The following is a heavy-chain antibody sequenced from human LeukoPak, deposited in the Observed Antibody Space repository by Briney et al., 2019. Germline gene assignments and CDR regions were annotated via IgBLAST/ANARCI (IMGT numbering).Heavy chain of an antibody. D-gene: IGHD3-10*01. CDR2: INPNSGGT. V-gene: IGHV1-2*02. J-gene: IGHJ4*02. CDR3: ARDWYYYGSGNYLLDY. Sequence: GASVKVSCKASGYTFTGYYMHWVRQAPGQGLEWMGWINPNSGGTNYAQKFQGRVTMTRDTSINTAYMELSRLRSDDTAVYYCARDWYYYGSGNYLLDYWGQGTLVTVSS. CDR1: GYTFTGYY.